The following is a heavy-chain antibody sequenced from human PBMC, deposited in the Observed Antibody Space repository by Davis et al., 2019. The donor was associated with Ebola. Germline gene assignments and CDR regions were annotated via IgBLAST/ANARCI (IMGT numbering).Heavy chain of an antibody. V-gene: IGHV3-53*01. CDR3: VVGATSYYFDY. CDR2: IYSGGST. CDR1: GFTFSDYY. D-gene: IGHD1-26*01. Sequence: PGGSLRLSCAASGFTFSDYYMSWIRQAPGKGLEWVSVIYSGGSTYYADSVKGRFTISRDNSKNTLYLQMNSLRAEDTAVYYCVVGATSYYFDYWGQGALVTVSS. J-gene: IGHJ4*02.